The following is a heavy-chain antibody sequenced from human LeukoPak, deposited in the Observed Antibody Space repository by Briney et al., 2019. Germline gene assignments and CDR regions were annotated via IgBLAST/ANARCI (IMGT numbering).Heavy chain of an antibody. CDR3: ASLPYYYDSSGYPTCDY. Sequence: PGGSLRLSCVHSGVTFSNYWISWVRQAPGKGLEWVANIKQDGSEKYSVDSVKGRFTISRDNAKNSVFLQMKSLRAEDTALYYCASLPYYYDSSGYPTCDYWGQGTLVTVSS. CDR2: IKQDGSEK. J-gene: IGHJ4*02. V-gene: IGHV3-7*01. CDR1: GVTFSNYW. D-gene: IGHD3-22*01.